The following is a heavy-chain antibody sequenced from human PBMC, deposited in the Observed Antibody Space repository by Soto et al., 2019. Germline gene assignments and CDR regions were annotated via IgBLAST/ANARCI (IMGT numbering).Heavy chain of an antibody. CDR1: GGSISSGGYS. CDR3: ARVPDR. CDR2: IYHSGST. Sequence: LSLTCAVSGGSISSGGYSWSWIRQPPGKGLEWNGYIYHSGSTYYNPSLKSRVTISVDRSKNQFSLKLSSVTAADTAVYYCARVPDRWGQGTLVTVSS. D-gene: IGHD2-2*01. J-gene: IGHJ4*02. V-gene: IGHV4-30-2*01.